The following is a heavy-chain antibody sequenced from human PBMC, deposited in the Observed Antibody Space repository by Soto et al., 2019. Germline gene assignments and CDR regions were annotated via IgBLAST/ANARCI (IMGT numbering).Heavy chain of an antibody. CDR3: AKDRGSYYDY. J-gene: IGHJ4*02. CDR2: ISYDGSNK. CDR1: GFTFSSYG. D-gene: IGHD1-26*01. Sequence: SLRLSCAASGFTFSSYGMHWVRQAPGKGLEWVAVISYDGSNKYYADSVKGRFTISRDNSKNTLYLQMNSLRAEDTAVYSCAKDRGSYYDYWGQGTLVTVSS. V-gene: IGHV3-30*18.